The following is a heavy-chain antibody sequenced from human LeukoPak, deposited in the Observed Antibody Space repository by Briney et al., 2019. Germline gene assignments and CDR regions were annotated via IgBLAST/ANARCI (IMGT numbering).Heavy chain of an antibody. CDR1: GYTFTSYA. V-gene: IGHV1-3*01. CDR2: INAGNGNT. D-gene: IGHD5-12*01. J-gene: IGHJ4*02. Sequence: GASVKASCKASGYTFTSYAMHWVRQAPGQRLEWMGWINAGNGNTKYSQKFQGRVTITRDTSASTAYMELSSLRSEDTAVYYCARGRGYSGYDAFDYWGQGTLVTVSS. CDR3: ARGRGYSGYDAFDY.